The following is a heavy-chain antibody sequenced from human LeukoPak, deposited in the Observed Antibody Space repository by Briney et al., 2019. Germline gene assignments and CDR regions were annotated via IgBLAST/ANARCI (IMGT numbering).Heavy chain of an antibody. J-gene: IGHJ6*03. CDR2: IYYSGST. Sequence: SETLSLTCTVSGGSISSYYWSWIRQPPGKGLEWIGYIYYSGSTNYNPSLKSRVTISVDTSKNQFSLKLSSVTAADTAVYYCARDPGAYNPADYYMDVWGKGTTVTVSS. CDR3: ARDPGAYNPADYYMDV. D-gene: IGHD1-1*01. CDR1: GGSISSYY. V-gene: IGHV4-59*01.